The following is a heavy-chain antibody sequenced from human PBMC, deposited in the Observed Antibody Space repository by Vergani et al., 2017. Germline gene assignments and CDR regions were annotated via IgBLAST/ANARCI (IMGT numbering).Heavy chain of an antibody. J-gene: IGHJ5*02. CDR3: ARDDGYSSSWCFWNWFDP. CDR2: INHSGST. Sequence: QVQLQQWGAGLLKPSETLSLTCAVYGGSFSGYYWSWIRQPPGKGLEWIGEINHSGSTNYNPSLKSRVTISVATSKNQFSLKLSSVTAADTAVSYCARDDGYSSSWCFWNWFDPWGQGTLVTVSS. V-gene: IGHV4-34*01. CDR1: GGSFSGYY. D-gene: IGHD6-13*01.